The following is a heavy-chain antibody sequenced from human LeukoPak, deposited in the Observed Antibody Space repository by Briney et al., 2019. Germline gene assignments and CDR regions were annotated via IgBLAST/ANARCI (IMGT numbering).Heavy chain of an antibody. CDR2: MNPGSGNA. D-gene: IGHD3-22*01. V-gene: IGHV1-8*01. CDR3: VRVFVDDSGYYNYYFDP. CDR1: GYTFTKYD. J-gene: IGHJ5*02. Sequence: GASVKVSCRASGYTFTKYDVNWLRQATGQGLEWMGWMNPGSGNAGYAQKFQGRVTMTRDTSTRTAYMELSSLRYEDTAVYYCVRVFVDDSGYYNYYFDPWGQGTPVTVSS.